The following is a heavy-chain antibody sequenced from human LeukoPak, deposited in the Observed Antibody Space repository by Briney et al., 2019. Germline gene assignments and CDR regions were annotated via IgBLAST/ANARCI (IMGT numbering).Heavy chain of an antibody. J-gene: IGHJ4*02. CDR3: AKLKSYYDSSGYVDY. D-gene: IGHD3-22*01. Sequence: PGGSLRLSCAASGFTFSSYGMHWVRQAPGKGLEWVSAISGSGGSTYYADSVKGRFTISRDNSKNTLYLQMNSLRAEDTAVYYCAKLKSYYDSSGYVDYWGQGTLVTVSS. CDR2: ISGSGGST. V-gene: IGHV3-23*01. CDR1: GFTFSSYG.